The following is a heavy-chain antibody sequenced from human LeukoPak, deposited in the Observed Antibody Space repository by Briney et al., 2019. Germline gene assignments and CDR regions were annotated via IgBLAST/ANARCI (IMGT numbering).Heavy chain of an antibody. V-gene: IGHV3-9*01. CDR3: ARLSPYDTWGGFDY. D-gene: IGHD3-22*01. CDR2: ISWNSGSI. Sequence: GGSLRLSCAASGFTFDDYAMHWVRQAPGKGLEWVSGISWNSGSIGYADSVKGRFSISRDNAKNSLYLQMNSLRAEDTALYYCARLSPYDTWGGFDYWGQGTLVTVSS. J-gene: IGHJ4*02. CDR1: GFTFDDYA.